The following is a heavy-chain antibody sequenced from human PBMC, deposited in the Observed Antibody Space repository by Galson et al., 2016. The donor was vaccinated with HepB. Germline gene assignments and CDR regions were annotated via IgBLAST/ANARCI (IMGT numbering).Heavy chain of an antibody. J-gene: IGHJ4*02. V-gene: IGHV1-3*01. CDR1: GYSFSRYA. Sequence: SVKVSCKASGYSFSRYAIHWMRQAPGQGLEWMAWISGGSGDTVFSQKFQDRATLSRDTSANAVYMELSSLRSEDTAVYYCARGGTATFDYWGQGTLVTVSS. D-gene: IGHD3-10*01. CDR3: ARGGTATFDY. CDR2: ISGGSGDT.